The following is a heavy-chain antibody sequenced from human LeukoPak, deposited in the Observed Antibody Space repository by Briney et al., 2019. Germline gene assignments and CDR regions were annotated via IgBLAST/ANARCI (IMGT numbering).Heavy chain of an antibody. D-gene: IGHD1-1*01. CDR1: GFTFSSYA. CDR2: VTSNGEST. V-gene: IGHV3-23*01. J-gene: IGHJ4*02. Sequence: GGSLRLSCAASGFTFSSYAMSWVRQAPGKGLEWVSIVTSNGESTYYADYVKGRVTISRDNSKNTLYLQMSNLSAEDTAVYYCAKGVRPNDYWGQGTLVTVSS. CDR3: AKGVRPNDY.